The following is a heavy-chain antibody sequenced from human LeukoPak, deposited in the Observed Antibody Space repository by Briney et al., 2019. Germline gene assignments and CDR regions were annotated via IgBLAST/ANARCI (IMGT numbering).Heavy chain of an antibody. D-gene: IGHD3-3*01. CDR1: GFMFSGYS. CDR2: ISSSSSYI. V-gene: IGHV3-21*01. J-gene: IGHJ4*02. Sequence: GGSLRLSCAASGFMFSGYSMNWVRQAPGKGLEWVSSISSSSSYIYYADSVKGRFTISRDNAKDSLYLQMNSPRAEDTAVYYCARDPNYDFWSGYYIAYFDYWGQGTLVTVSS. CDR3: ARDPNYDFWSGYYIAYFDY.